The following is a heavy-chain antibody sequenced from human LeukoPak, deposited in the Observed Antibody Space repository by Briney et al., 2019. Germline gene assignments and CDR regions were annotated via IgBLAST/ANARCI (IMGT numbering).Heavy chain of an antibody. Sequence: GGSLRLSRAASGFTFSSYAMSWVRQAPGKGLEWVSAISGSGGSTYYADSVKGRFTISRDNSKNTLYLQMNSLRAEDTAVYYCAKGGLVRYYYYMDVWGKGTTVTVSS. D-gene: IGHD6-19*01. V-gene: IGHV3-23*01. J-gene: IGHJ6*03. CDR2: ISGSGGST. CDR1: GFTFSSYA. CDR3: AKGGLVRYYYYMDV.